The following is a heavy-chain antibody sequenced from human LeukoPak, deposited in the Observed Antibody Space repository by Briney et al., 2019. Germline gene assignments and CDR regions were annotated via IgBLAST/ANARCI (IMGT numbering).Heavy chain of an antibody. CDR3: ARGRGRGVIDY. CDR2: INPSGGST. Sequence: ASVKVSCKASGYTFTSYYMHWVRQAPGQGLEWMGIINPSGGSTSYAQKFQGRVTMTRNTSISTAYMELSSLRSEDTAVYYCARGRGRGVIDYWGQGTLVTVSS. V-gene: IGHV1-46*01. D-gene: IGHD3-16*01. CDR1: GYTFTSYY. J-gene: IGHJ4*02.